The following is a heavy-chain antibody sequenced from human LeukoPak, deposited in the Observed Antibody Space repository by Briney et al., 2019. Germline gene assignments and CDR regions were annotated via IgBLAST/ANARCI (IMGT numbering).Heavy chain of an antibody. CDR2: IYYSGST. J-gene: IGHJ4*02. CDR1: GGSVSSGSYY. Sequence: SETLSLTCTVSGGSVSSGSYYWSWIRQPPGKGLEWIGYIYYSGSTNYNPSLKSRVTISVDTSKNQFSLRLSSVTAADTAVYYCAREKSYYYDSSGTPSDWGQGTLVTVSS. CDR3: AREKSYYYDSSGTPSD. V-gene: IGHV4-61*01. D-gene: IGHD3-22*01.